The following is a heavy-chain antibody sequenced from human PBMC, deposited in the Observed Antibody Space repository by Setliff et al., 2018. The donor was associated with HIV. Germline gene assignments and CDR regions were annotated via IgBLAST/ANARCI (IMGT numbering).Heavy chain of an antibody. D-gene: IGHD3-3*01. CDR3: ARGVITIFHNWFDP. J-gene: IGHJ5*02. CDR1: GFSFSSYS. CDR2: ISSSSSTI. V-gene: IGHV3-48*01. Sequence: GESLQISCAASGFSFSSYSMNWVRQAPGKGLEWVSYISSSSSTIYYADSVKGRFTISRDNAKNSLYLQMNSLRAEDTAVYYCARGVITIFHNWFDPWGQGTLVTVSS.